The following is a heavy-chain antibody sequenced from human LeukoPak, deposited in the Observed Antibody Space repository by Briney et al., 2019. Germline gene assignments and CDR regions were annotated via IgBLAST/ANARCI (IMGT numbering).Heavy chain of an antibody. Sequence: ASVKVSCKASGYTFTSYYMHWVRQAPGQGLERMGIINPSGGSTSYAQKFQGRVTMTRDTSTSTVYMELSSLRSEDTAVYYCARDPTYYYDSSGYYFDYWGQGTLVTVSS. CDR2: INPSGGST. V-gene: IGHV1-46*01. CDR1: GYTFTSYY. D-gene: IGHD3-22*01. CDR3: ARDPTYYYDSSGYYFDY. J-gene: IGHJ4*02.